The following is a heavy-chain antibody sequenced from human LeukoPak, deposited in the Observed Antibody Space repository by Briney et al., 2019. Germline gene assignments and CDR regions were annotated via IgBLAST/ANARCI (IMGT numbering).Heavy chain of an antibody. J-gene: IGHJ4*02. D-gene: IGHD3-22*01. CDR2: IKQDGSDI. CDR1: GFTFSTYW. Sequence: GGSLRLSCAASGFTFSTYWMSWVRQAPGKGLEWVANIKQDGSDIYYVDSVKGRFTISRDNAKNSLYLQMNSLRAEDTAVYFCARKTDSSGSGDYWGQGTLVTVSS. CDR3: ARKTDSSGSGDY. V-gene: IGHV3-7*01.